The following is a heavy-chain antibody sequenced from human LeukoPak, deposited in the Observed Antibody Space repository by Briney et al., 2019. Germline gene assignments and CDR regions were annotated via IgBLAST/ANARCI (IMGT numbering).Heavy chain of an antibody. CDR2: ISYNGSNK. CDR1: GFTFSSYA. J-gene: IGHJ4*02. CDR3: ARSFDILTGYYLDY. D-gene: IGHD3-9*01. Sequence: GGSLRLSCAASGFTFSSYAMHWVRQAPGKGLEWVAVISYNGSNKYYADSVKGRFTISRDNSKNTLYLQMNSLRGEDTVVYYCARSFDILTGYYLDYWGQGTLVTVSS. V-gene: IGHV3-30*04.